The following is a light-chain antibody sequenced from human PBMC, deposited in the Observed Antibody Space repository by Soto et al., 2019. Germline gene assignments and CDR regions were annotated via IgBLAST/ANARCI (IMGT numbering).Light chain of an antibody. Sequence: QSVLTQHASVSGSPGQSITISCTGPSSDVGGYNYVSWYQQHPGKAPKLMIYEVSNRPSGVSNRFSGSKSGNTASLTISGLQAEDEADYYCSSYTSSSTPHYVFGTGTKVTVL. CDR3: SSYTSSSTPHYV. J-gene: IGLJ1*01. CDR1: SSDVGGYNY. CDR2: EVS. V-gene: IGLV2-14*01.